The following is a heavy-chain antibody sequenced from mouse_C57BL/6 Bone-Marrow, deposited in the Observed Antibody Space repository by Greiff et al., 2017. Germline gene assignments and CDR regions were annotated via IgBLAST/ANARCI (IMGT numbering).Heavy chain of an antibody. D-gene: IGHD2-1*01. V-gene: IGHV5-2*01. CDR1: EYEFPSHD. J-gene: IGHJ1*03. CDR3: ARRGNYEGYFDV. Sequence: EVKVVESGGGLVQPGESLKLSCESNEYEFPSHDMSWVRKTPEKRLELVAAINSDGGSTYYPDTMERRFIISRDNTKKPLYLQMSSLRSEDTALYYCARRGNYEGYFDVWGTGTTVTVSS. CDR2: INSDGGST.